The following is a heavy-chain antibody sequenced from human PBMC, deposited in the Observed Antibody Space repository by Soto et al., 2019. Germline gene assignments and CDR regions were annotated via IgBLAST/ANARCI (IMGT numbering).Heavy chain of an antibody. J-gene: IGHJ2*01. CDR1: GFTFDDYG. V-gene: IGHV3-20*01. CDR3: ARAPIAAAGTSWYFDL. CDR2: INWNGGST. D-gene: IGHD6-13*01. Sequence: PGGSLRLSCAASGFTFDDYGMSWVRQAPGKGLEWVSGINWNGGSTGYADSVKGRFTISRDNAKNSLYLQMNSLRAEDTALYHWARAPIAAAGTSWYFDLWGRGTLVTVSS.